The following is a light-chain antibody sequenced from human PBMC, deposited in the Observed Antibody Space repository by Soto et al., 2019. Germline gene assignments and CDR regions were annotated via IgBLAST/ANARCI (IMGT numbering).Light chain of an antibody. CDR2: AAS. V-gene: IGKV1-39*01. CDR3: HQSYITLS. J-gene: IGKJ3*01. CDR1: QSISSY. Sequence: DIQMTQSPSSLSASVGDRVTITCRASQSISSYLNWYQQKPGKAPKLLIYAASSLQGGVPSRFSGSGTGTEFTLTIISLQPEDFAIYYCHQSYITLSVGAGTKVDIK.